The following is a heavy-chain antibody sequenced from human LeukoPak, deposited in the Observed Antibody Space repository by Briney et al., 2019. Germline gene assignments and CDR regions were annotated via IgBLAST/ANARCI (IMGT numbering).Heavy chain of an antibody. Sequence: SETLSLTCAVYGGSFSGYYWSWIRQPPGKGLEWFGEINHSGSTNYNPSLKNRVTISVDTSKNQFSLKLSSVTAADTAVYYCARDLVNGAVAGSGGFDYWGQGTLVTVSS. CDR3: ARDLVNGAVAGSGGFDY. V-gene: IGHV4-34*01. J-gene: IGHJ4*02. D-gene: IGHD6-19*01. CDR1: GGSFSGYY. CDR2: INHSGST.